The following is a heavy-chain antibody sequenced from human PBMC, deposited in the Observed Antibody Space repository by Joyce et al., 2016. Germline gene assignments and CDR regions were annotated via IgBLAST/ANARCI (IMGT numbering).Heavy chain of an antibody. CDR2: IYYSGTT. V-gene: IGHV4-39*01. CDR3: ASISHKHTLTYFDY. J-gene: IGHJ4*02. Sequence: QLQLQESGPGLVKPSETLSLTCSVSGGSISTSAYYWGWLRQPPGGGLEWIGSIYYSGTTYYNPSLKSRVTISVDTSKNHFSLRLTCVTAADTSVYFCASISHKHTLTYFDYWGPGALVTVSS. CDR1: GGSISTSAYY. D-gene: IGHD2-2*02.